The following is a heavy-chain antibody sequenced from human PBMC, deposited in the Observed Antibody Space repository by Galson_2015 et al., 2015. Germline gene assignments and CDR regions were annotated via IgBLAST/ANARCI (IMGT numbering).Heavy chain of an antibody. V-gene: IGHV3-48*01. CDR3: ARDENSGSYTAPFFDY. J-gene: IGHJ4*02. CDR2: ISGSSATI. Sequence: SLRLSCAASEFSFSRYSMNWVRQAPGKGLEWLSCISGSSATIYYADSVKGRFTISRDSAKKSLYLHMNNLRAEDTAMYYCARDENSGSYTAPFFDYWGQGTPVTVSS. CDR1: EFSFSRYS. D-gene: IGHD1-26*01.